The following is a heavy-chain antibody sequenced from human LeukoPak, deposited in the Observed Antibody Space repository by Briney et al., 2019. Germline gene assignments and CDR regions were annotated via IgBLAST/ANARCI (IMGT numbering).Heavy chain of an antibody. J-gene: IGHJ4*02. D-gene: IGHD2-2*01. V-gene: IGHV1-18*01. CDR3: ARDEGDIVVVPAAMIDLGDY. CDR1: GYTFTSYG. CDR2: ISAYNGNT. Sequence: ASVKVSCKASGYTFTSYGISWVRQAPGQGLEWMGWISAYNGNTNYAQKLQGRVTMTTDTSTSTAYMELRSLRSDDTAVYYCARDEGDIVVVPAAMIDLGDYWGQGTLVTVSS.